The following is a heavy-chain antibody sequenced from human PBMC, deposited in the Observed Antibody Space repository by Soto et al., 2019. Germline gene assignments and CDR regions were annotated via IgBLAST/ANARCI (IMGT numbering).Heavy chain of an antibody. J-gene: IGHJ4*02. CDR3: AKDEGVGGNLGLFDY. V-gene: IGHV3-30*18. D-gene: IGHD1-26*01. Sequence: QVQLVESGGGAVQPGESLRLSCVASGFDFTYYAMHWVRQAPGKGLESVAVMSSDGSKIHHTDSVKGRFTISRDNSKNTLYLQMNSLRKEDIAVYFCAKDEGVGGNLGLFDYWGQGTLVSVSS. CDR1: GFDFTYYA. CDR2: MSSDGSKI.